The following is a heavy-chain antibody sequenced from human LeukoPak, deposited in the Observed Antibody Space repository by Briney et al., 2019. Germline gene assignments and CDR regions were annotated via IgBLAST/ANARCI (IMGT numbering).Heavy chain of an antibody. CDR2: LYSGSST. V-gene: IGHV3-53*01. J-gene: IGHJ2*01. D-gene: IGHD3-10*01. CDR3: ARVGDHYHWYLDL. CDR1: GFTVRTNY. Sequence: GSLRLSCAAPGFTVRTNYLNWVPQAPGKGLEWASILYSGSSTYYADSVKGRFTISRDDSKNTLYLQMNSLRAEDTAVYYCARVGDHYHWYLDLWGRGTHVTVSS.